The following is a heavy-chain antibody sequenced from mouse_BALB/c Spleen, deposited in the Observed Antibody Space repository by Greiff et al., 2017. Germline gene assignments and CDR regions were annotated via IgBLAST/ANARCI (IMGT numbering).Heavy chain of an antibody. D-gene: IGHD2-1*01. J-gene: IGHJ4*01. CDR3: ARFYYTYRKLDY. CDR2: IDTSDSYT. V-gene: IGHV1-69*01. CDR1: GYTFTDYW. Sequence: QVQLQQPGAELVMPGASVKMSCKASGYTFTDYWMHWVKQRPGQGLEWIGAIDTSDSYTSYNQKFKGKATLTVDESSSTASMQLSSLTTEDSAVYYCARFYYTYRKLDYWGQGTTLTVSS.